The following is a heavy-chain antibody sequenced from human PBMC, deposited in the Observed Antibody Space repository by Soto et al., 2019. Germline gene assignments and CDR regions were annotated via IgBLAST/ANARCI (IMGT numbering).Heavy chain of an antibody. CDR1: GYRFTSYG. J-gene: IGHJ4*02. D-gene: IGHD6-19*01. CDR2: ISVYNGNT. V-gene: IGHV1-18*01. CDR3: GRDPSLHSSGWYVDF. Sequence: QVQLVQSGVEVKKPGASVKVSCKASGYRFTSYGISWVRQAPGQGLEWMGWISVYNGNTNYTQKFQDRVTMTTDTSTSTAYMELRSLRSDDTAVYYCGRDPSLHSSGWYVDFWGQGTLVTVSS.